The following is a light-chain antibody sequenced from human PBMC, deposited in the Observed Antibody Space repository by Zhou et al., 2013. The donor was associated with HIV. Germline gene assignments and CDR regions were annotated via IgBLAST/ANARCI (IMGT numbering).Light chain of an antibody. J-gene: IGKJ5*01. V-gene: IGKV1-17*01. CDR2: ATS. CDR1: QTIDSY. Sequence: DIQMTQSPSSLSASVGDRVTITCRASQTIDSYLNWYQQKPGKAPKLLIYATSSLQSGVPLRFSGSGSGTEFTLTISSLQPEDFATYYCLQHNTYPFTFGQGTRLDIK. CDR3: LQHNTYPFT.